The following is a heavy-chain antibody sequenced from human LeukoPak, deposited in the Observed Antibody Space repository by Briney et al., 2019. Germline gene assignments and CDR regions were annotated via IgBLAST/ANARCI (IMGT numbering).Heavy chain of an antibody. J-gene: IGHJ4*02. D-gene: IGHD4-17*01. CDR1: GGSFSGYY. CDR2: INHSGST. CDR3: ARGTMTTVTYYFDY. Sequence: SETLSLTCAVYGGSFSGYYWSWIRQPPGKGLEWIGEINHSGSTNYNPSLKSRVTISVDTSKNQFSLKLGSVTAADTAVYYCARGTMTTVTYYFDYWGQGTLVTVSS. V-gene: IGHV4-34*01.